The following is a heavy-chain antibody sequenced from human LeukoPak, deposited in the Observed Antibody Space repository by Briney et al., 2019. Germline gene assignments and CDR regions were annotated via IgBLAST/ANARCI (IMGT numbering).Heavy chain of an antibody. CDR2: IYSSGSN. CDR3: ARGLVYSSGYYYGLDV. CDR1: GGSISSYY. D-gene: IGHD6-19*01. J-gene: IGHJ6*02. V-gene: IGHV4-4*07. Sequence: PSETLSLTCTVSGGSISSYYWSWIRQPAGKGLEWIGRIYSSGSNNYNPSLKSRVTMSLDTSKNQFSLKLSSVTAADTAVYYCARGLVYSSGYYYGLDVWGQGTTVTVSS.